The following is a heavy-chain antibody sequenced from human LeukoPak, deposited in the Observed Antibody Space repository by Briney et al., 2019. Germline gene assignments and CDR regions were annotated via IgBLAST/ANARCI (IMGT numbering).Heavy chain of an antibody. J-gene: IGHJ5*02. CDR3: VRVEGRSYGGNSAWFDP. CDR1: RSTFSDYY. CDR2: ISSSGSTL. Sequence: PGGSLRLSCAASRSTFSDYYMSWIRQAPGKGLEWVSYISSSGSTLYYADSVKGRFTISRDNAKNSLYLQMNSLRAEDTAVYYCVRVEGRSYGGNSAWFDPWGQGTLVTVSS. D-gene: IGHD4-23*01. V-gene: IGHV3-11*04.